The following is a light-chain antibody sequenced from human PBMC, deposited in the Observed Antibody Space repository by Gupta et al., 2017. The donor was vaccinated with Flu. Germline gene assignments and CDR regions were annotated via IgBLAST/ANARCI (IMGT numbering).Light chain of an antibody. Sequence: DIKMTQSPSSLSASVGDRVTITCRASQSISSYLNWYQQKPGKAPKLLIYAASSLQSGVPSRFSGSGSGTDVTLTISSLQPEDFATYYCQQRDSTPRTFGGGTKVEIK. CDR2: AAS. V-gene: IGKV1-39*01. CDR3: QQRDSTPRT. J-gene: IGKJ4*01. CDR1: QSISSY.